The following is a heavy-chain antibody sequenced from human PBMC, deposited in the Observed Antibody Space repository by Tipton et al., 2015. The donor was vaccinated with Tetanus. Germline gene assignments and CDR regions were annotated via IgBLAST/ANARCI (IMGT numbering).Heavy chain of an antibody. J-gene: IGHJ5*01. CDR1: GGSFSGSY. CDR2: VHPRGST. V-gene: IGHV4-34*01. Sequence: TLSLTCAVYGGSFSGSYWSWVRQPPGKGLEWIGEVHPRGSTNYNPSLKSRVTISLDTSKTHFYLNLSSVTAADTAVYYCARPIKQWLAPVDSWGHGTLVTVSS. D-gene: IGHD6-19*01. CDR3: ARPIKQWLAPVDS.